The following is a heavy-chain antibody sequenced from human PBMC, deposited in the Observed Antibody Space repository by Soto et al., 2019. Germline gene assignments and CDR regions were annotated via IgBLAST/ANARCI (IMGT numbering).Heavy chain of an antibody. CDR1: GFTFSNAW. J-gene: IGHJ4*02. CDR2: IKSKTDGGTT. D-gene: IGHD3-3*01. V-gene: IGHV3-15*07. Sequence: GGSLRLSCAASGFTFSNAWMNWVRQAPGKGLEWVGRIKSKTDGGTTDYAAPVKGRFTISRDDSKNTLYLQMNSLKTEDTAVYYCTLLRFLEWSPFDYWGQGTLVTVSS. CDR3: TLLRFLEWSPFDY.